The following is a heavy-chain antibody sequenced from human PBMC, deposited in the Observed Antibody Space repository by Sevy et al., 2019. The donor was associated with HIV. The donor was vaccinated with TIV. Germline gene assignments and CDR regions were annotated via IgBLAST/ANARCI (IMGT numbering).Heavy chain of an antibody. CDR2: ISYDGSKR. CDR1: GFSFTTYG. Sequence: GGSLRLSCAASGFSFTTYGMHWVRQAPGKGLEWVAVISYDGSKRYYSDSVKGRFTISRDNSKNTLYLQMNSLRAEDTAVYYCAKDWASDIVIVPSGMPANWGQGTLVTVSS. D-gene: IGHD2-2*01. J-gene: IGHJ4*02. CDR3: AKDWASDIVIVPSGMPAN. V-gene: IGHV3-30*18.